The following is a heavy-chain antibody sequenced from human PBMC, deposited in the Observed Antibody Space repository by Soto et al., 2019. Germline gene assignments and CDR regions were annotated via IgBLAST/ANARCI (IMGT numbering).Heavy chain of an antibody. D-gene: IGHD3-10*01. CDR3: ARSTNPFVGSGSSH. V-gene: IGHV5-51*01. Sequence: PGESLKISCKASGYSFTSYWIVWVLQIPGKGLEWMGIIYPGDSDTRYSPSFQDQVTISADKSITTAYLQWSSLKASDTAIYYCARSTNPFVGSGSSHWGQGTLVTVSS. CDR2: IYPGDSDT. CDR1: GYSFTSYW. J-gene: IGHJ4*01.